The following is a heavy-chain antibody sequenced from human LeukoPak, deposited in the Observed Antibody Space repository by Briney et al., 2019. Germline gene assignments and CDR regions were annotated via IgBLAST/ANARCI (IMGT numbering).Heavy chain of an antibody. J-gene: IGHJ4*02. D-gene: IGHD3-3*01. CDR3: ARDIAYYDFWSGYLIDY. CDR1: GFTFSSYS. CDR2: ISSSSSYI. V-gene: IGHV3-21*01. Sequence: PGGSLRLSCAASGFTFSSYSMNWVRQAPGKGLEWVSSISSSSSYIYYADSVKGRFTISRENAKNSMYLQMNGLRGVGSVVYYCARDIAYYDFWSGYLIDYWGQGTLVTVSS.